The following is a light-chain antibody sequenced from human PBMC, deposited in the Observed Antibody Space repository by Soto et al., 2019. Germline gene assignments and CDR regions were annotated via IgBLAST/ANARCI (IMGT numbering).Light chain of an antibody. Sequence: DIQMTQSPSTLSASVGDRVTITCRASQSISSWLAWYQQKPGKAPNLLIYDASILESGVPSRFSGSGSGTEFTLTISSLQPDDFATYYCQQYNNYPLTFGGGTKVEIK. CDR3: QQYNNYPLT. J-gene: IGKJ4*01. CDR1: QSISSW. V-gene: IGKV1-5*01. CDR2: DAS.